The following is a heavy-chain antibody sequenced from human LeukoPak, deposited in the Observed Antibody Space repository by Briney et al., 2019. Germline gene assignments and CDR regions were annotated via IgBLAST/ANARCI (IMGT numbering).Heavy chain of an antibody. Sequence: ASVKVSCKASGYTFTSYGISWVQQAPGQGLEWMGWISAYNGNTNYAQKLQGRVTMTTDTSTSTAYMELRSLRSDDTAVYYCARAVITGTSFDYWGQGTLVTVSS. CDR3: ARAVITGTSFDY. V-gene: IGHV1-18*01. D-gene: IGHD1-7*01. J-gene: IGHJ4*02. CDR1: GYTFTSYG. CDR2: ISAYNGNT.